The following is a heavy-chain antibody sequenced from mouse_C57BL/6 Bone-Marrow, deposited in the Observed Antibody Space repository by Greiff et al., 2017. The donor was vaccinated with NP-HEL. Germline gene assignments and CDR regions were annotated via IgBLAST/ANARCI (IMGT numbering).Heavy chain of an antibody. Sequence: QVQLQQSGAELVRPGASVTLSCKASGYTFTDYEMHWVKQTPVHGLEWIGAIDPETGGTAYNQKFKGKAILTADKSSSTAYMELRSLTSEDSAVYYCSTTVVATSYYFDYWGQGTTLTVSS. J-gene: IGHJ2*01. V-gene: IGHV1-15*01. D-gene: IGHD1-1*01. CDR2: IDPETGGT. CDR1: GYTFTDYE. CDR3: STTVVATSYYFDY.